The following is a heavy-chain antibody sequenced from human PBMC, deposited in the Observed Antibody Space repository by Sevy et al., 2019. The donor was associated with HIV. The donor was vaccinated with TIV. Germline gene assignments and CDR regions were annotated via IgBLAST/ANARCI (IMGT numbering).Heavy chain of an antibody. V-gene: IGHV3-23*01. CDR1: GFRFGSQA. Sequence: GGSLRLSCVGSGFRFGSQAMSWVRQAPGKGLEWVSGMSGRGDSRGYAHSVKGRFTISRDNSKNTVYLQMNSLTAEDTALYYCAKDVPDQSWYDDFWSGSPCFDCWGRGILVTVSS. J-gene: IGHJ4*01. CDR3: AKDVPDQSWYDDFWSGSPCFDC. D-gene: IGHD3-3*01. CDR2: MSGRGDSR.